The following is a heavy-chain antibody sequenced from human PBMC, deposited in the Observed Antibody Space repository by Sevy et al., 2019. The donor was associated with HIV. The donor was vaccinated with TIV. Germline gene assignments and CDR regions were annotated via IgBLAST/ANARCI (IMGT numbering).Heavy chain of an antibody. D-gene: IGHD1-26*01. Sequence: ASVKVSCKASGYTFSNYIITWVRQAPGQGLEWMGRISTYNTNYAQKFQGRVTMTTDTSTSPVYMELRSLRSDDTAVYYCARAPSGSQGPGQYFQHWGQGTLVTVSS. J-gene: IGHJ1*01. V-gene: IGHV1-18*01. CDR1: GYTFSNYI. CDR3: ARAPSGSQGPGQYFQH. CDR2: ISTYNT.